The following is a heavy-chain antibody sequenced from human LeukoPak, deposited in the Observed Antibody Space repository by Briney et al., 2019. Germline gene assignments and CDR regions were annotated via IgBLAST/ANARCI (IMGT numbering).Heavy chain of an antibody. D-gene: IGHD1-26*01. V-gene: IGHV1-69*13. CDR2: IIPIFGTA. CDR3: AKSGSFSFDH. Sequence: GASVKVSCKASGGTFSSYAISWVRQAPGQGLEWMGGIIPIFGTANYAQKFQGRVTITADGSTSTAYMELSSLRSEDTAVYYCAKSGSFSFDHWGQGTLVTVSS. J-gene: IGHJ4*02. CDR1: GGTFSSYA.